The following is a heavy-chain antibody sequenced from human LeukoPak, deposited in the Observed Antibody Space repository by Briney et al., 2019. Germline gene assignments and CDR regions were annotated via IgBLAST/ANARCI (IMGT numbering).Heavy chain of an antibody. CDR3: SGDILTGYYLFDY. Sequence: SETLSLTCTVSGGSISSSSYYWGWIRQPPGKGLEWIGSIYYSGSTDYNPSLKSRVTISVDTSKNQFSLKLRSVTAADTAVYYCSGDILTGYYLFDYWGQGTLVSVSS. J-gene: IGHJ4*02. CDR1: GGSISSSSYY. V-gene: IGHV4-39*01. D-gene: IGHD3-9*01. CDR2: IYYSGST.